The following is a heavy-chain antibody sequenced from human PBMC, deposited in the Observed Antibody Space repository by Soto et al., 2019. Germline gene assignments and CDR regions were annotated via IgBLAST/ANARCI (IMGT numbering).Heavy chain of an antibody. CDR1: GYTFTSYG. J-gene: IGHJ4*02. CDR2: ISPYNGKT. V-gene: IGHV1-18*01. CDR3: AKVVSPYCSGGSCYGFTDY. D-gene: IGHD2-15*01. Sequence: ASVKVSCKASGYTFTSYGISWVRQAPGQGLEWMGWISPYNGKTNYIEDLQGRVTLTADTSKNTLYLQMNSLRAEDTAVYYCAKVVSPYCSGGSCYGFTDYWGQGTLVTVSS.